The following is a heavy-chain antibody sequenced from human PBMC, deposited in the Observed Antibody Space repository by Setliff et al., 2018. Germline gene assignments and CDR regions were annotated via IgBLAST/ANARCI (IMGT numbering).Heavy chain of an antibody. J-gene: IGHJ3*01. Sequence: PSETLSLTCAVSGGSISSSNWWSWVRQPPGKGLEWIGEIYHSGSTNYNPSLKSRVTISVDKSKNQFSLKLSSVTAADTAVYYCARDRGYCSSTACYPYIPGLDVWGQGTMVTVSS. V-gene: IGHV4-4*02. CDR2: IYHSGST. CDR3: ARDRGYCSSTACYPYIPGLDV. D-gene: IGHD2-2*01. CDR1: GGSISSSNW.